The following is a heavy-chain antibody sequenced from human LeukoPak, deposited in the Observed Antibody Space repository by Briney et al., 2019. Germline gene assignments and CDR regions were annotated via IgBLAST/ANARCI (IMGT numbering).Heavy chain of an antibody. V-gene: IGHV3-66*01. CDR3: ARGDYGDYLTLYYYYGMDV. J-gene: IGHJ6*02. CDR1: GFTVSSNY. D-gene: IGHD4-17*01. Sequence: GGSLRLSCAASGFTVSSNYMSWVRQAPGKGLEWVSVIYSGGTTYYADSVKGRFTISRDNSKNTLYLQMNSLRAEDTAVYYCARGDYGDYLTLYYYYGMDVRGQGTTVTVSS. CDR2: IYSGGTT.